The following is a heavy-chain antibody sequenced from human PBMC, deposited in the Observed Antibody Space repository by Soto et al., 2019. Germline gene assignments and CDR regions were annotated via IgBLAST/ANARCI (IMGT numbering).Heavy chain of an antibody. CDR1: GYPFTSYF. CDR2: INPSGGST. CDR3: AHGQSTANWFQRDY. V-gene: IGHV1-46*03. J-gene: IGHJ4*02. Sequence: QVQLVQSGAEVKKPGASVTVSCKASGYPFTSYFLHWVRQAPGQGLDWMGIINPSGGSTDYSQKFQGRVTMTSDSSTSTLYMELSSLTSDYTAVYYCAHGQSTANWFQRDYWCQGALVIVSS. D-gene: IGHD1-1*01.